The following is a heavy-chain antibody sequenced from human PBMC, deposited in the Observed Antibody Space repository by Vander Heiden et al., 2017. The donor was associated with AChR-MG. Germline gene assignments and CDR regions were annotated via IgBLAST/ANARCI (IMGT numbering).Heavy chain of an antibody. CDR1: GFTFSSYA. V-gene: IGHV3-23*01. Sequence: EVQLLESGGGLVQPGGSLRLSRAASGFTFSSYAMSWVRQAPGKGLEWVSAISGSGGSTYYADSVKGRFTISRDNSKNTLYLQMNSLRAEDTAVYYCAKVYLSSWYYFDYWGQGTLVTVSS. CDR2: ISGSGGST. CDR3: AKVYLSSWYYFDY. J-gene: IGHJ4*02. D-gene: IGHD6-13*01.